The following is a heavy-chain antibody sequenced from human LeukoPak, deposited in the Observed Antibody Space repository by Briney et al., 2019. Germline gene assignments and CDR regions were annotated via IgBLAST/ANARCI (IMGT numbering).Heavy chain of an antibody. V-gene: IGHV5-10-1*01. D-gene: IGHD2-2*01. CDR3: ARGYCSSTSCYAFWFDP. CDR1: GYSFTSYW. Sequence: GESLKISCTGPGYSFTSYWISWVRQMPGKGLEWMGRIDPSDSYTNYSPSFQGHVTISADKSISTAYLQWSSLKASDTAMYYCARGYCSSTSCYAFWFDPWGQGTLVTVSS. CDR2: IDPSDSYT. J-gene: IGHJ5*02.